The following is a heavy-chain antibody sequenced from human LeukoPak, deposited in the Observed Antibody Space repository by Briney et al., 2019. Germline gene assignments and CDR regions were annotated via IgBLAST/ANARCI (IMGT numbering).Heavy chain of an antibody. CDR2: ISGSGGST. J-gene: IGHJ5*02. D-gene: IGHD3-9*01. CDR1: GFTFSSYA. Sequence: GGSLRLSCAASGFTFSSYAMSWVRQAPGKGLEWVSAISGSGGSTYYADSVKGRFTISRDNSKNTLYLQMNSLRAEDTAVYYCAKDSGYDISTGYYDNWFDPWGQGTLVTVSS. V-gene: IGHV3-23*01. CDR3: AKDSGYDISTGYYDNWFDP.